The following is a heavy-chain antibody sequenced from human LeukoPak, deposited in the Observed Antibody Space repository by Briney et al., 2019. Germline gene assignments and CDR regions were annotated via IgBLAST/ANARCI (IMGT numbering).Heavy chain of an antibody. J-gene: IGHJ4*02. V-gene: IGHV3-66*01. Sequence: GGSLRLSCAASGFTVSSNYMSWVRQAPGKGLEWVSVIYSGGSTYYADSVKGRFTISRDNSKNTLYLQMNSLRAEDTAVYYCARDPYYYDSSGYFWGQGTLVTVSS. CDR2: IYSGGST. CDR1: GFTVSSNY. CDR3: ARDPYYYDSSGYF. D-gene: IGHD3-22*01.